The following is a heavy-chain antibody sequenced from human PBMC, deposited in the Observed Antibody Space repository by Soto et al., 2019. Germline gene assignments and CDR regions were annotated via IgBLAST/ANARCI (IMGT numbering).Heavy chain of an antibody. Sequence: SETLSLTCAVYGGSFSGYYWSWIRQPPGKGLEWIGEINHSGSTNYNPSLKSRVTISVDTSKNQFSLKLSSVTAADTAVYYCAIRSTAEAYGEYFDYCGQGSLVTVAS. CDR2: INHSGST. CDR3: AIRSTAEAYGEYFDY. D-gene: IGHD4-17*01. CDR1: GGSFSGYY. J-gene: IGHJ4*02. V-gene: IGHV4-34*01.